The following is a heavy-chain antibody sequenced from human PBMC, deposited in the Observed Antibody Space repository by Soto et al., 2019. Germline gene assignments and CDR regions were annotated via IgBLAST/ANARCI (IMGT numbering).Heavy chain of an antibody. V-gene: IGHV4-59*01. D-gene: IGHD4-17*01. CDR2: LYYSGTT. J-gene: IGHJ4*02. Sequence: QVQLQESGPGLVKPAETLSLTCTVSRGSISSYYWSWIRQPPGKGLEWIGYLYYSGTTHYNPSLKSRVTMSVDTSRNQFSVKLSSVTAADTAVYYCARDPPDGDSYFDSWGQGTMGTVSS. CDR1: RGSISSYY. CDR3: ARDPPDGDSYFDS.